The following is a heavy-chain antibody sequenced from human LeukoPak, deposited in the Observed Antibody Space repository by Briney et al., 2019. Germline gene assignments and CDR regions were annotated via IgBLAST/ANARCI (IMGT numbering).Heavy chain of an antibody. J-gene: IGHJ4*02. Sequence: GGSLRLSCAASGFTFTTYAMNWVRQAPGKGLEWVSVISGSGATTYYADSVKSRFTISRDNSKNTLYLQMNSLRAEDTAVYYCAKDINYGDYDTYFDYWGQGTLVTVSS. D-gene: IGHD4-17*01. CDR1: GFTFTTYA. CDR2: ISGSGATT. CDR3: AKDINYGDYDTYFDY. V-gene: IGHV3-23*01.